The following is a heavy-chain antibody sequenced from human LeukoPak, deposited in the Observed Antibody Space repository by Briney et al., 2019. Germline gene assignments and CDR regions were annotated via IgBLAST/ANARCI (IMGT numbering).Heavy chain of an antibody. J-gene: IGHJ4*02. CDR3: ATFYSSSWYKLYYFDY. CDR2: FGPEDGET. CDR1: GYTLTELS. V-gene: IGHV1-24*01. Sequence: ASVKVSCKVSGYTLTELSMHWVRQAPGKGLEWMGGFGPEDGETIYAQKFQGRVTMTEDTSTDTAYMELSSLRSEDTAVYYCATFYSSSWYKLYYFDYWGQGTLVTVSS. D-gene: IGHD6-13*01.